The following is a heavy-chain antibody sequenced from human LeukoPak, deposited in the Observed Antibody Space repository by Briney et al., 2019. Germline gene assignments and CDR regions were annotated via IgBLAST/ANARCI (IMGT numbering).Heavy chain of an antibody. V-gene: IGHV4-59*01. J-gene: IGHJ4*02. Sequence: SETLSLTCTVSGGSISSYYWSWIRQPPGKGLEWIGYIYYSGSTNYNPSLKSRVTISVDTSKNQFSLKLSSVTAADAAVYYCARNRFGDYPDYWGQGTLVTVSS. CDR1: GGSISSYY. CDR2: IYYSGST. D-gene: IGHD3-10*01. CDR3: ARNRFGDYPDY.